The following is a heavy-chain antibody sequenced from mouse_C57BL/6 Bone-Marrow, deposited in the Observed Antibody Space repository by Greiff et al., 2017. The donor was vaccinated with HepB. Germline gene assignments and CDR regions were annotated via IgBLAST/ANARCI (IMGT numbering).Heavy chain of an antibody. CDR3: TTGGYDDYDCYAMDY. J-gene: IGHJ4*01. CDR2: IDPENGDT. Sequence: VQLQQSGAELVRPGASVKLSCTASGFNIKDDYMHWVKQRPEQGLEWIGWIDPENGDTEYASKFQGKATITADTSSNTAYLQLSSLTSEDTAVYYCTTGGYDDYDCYAMDYWGQGTSVTVSS. D-gene: IGHD2-4*01. V-gene: IGHV14-4*01. CDR1: GFNIKDDY.